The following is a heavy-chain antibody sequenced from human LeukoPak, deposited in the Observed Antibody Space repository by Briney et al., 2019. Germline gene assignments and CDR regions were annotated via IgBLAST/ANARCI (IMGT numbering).Heavy chain of an antibody. D-gene: IGHD3-22*01. CDR2: IIPIFGTA. J-gene: IGHJ4*02. Sequence: SVTVSCKASGGTFTSYAISWVRQAPGQGLEWMGGIIPIFGTANYAQKFQGRVTITADKSTSTAYMELSSLRSADTAVYYCASPNSGYALWGQGTLVTVSS. V-gene: IGHV1-69*06. CDR3: ASPNSGYAL. CDR1: GGTFTSYA.